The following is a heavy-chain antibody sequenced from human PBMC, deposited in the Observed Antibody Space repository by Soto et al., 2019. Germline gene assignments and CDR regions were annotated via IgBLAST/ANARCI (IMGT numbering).Heavy chain of an antibody. CDR3: AREGVQHGSGPYYYYGMDG. D-gene: IGHD3-10*01. V-gene: IGHV3-21*01. CDR2: ISSSSSYI. Sequence: EVQLVESGGGLVKPGGSLRLSCAASGFTFSSYSMNWVRQAPGKGLEWVSSISSSSSYIYYADSVKGRFTISRDNAKNSLYLQINSLRAEDTAVYYCAREGVQHGSGPYYYYGMDGWGQGTTVTVSS. J-gene: IGHJ6*02. CDR1: GFTFSSYS.